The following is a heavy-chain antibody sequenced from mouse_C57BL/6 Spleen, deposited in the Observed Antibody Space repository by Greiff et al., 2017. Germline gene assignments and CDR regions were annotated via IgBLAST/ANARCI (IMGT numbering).Heavy chain of an antibody. Sequence: VQLQQSGAELIKPGASVKLSCKATGYTFTGYWIEWVKQRPGQGLEWIGEILPRSGSTNYHEKFKGKATFTADTSSNTAYMHLSSLTTEDSAIYYCAPIYYGNDAFDDWGQGTTLTVSS. CDR3: APIYYGNDAFDD. J-gene: IGHJ2*01. D-gene: IGHD2-2*01. V-gene: IGHV1-9*01. CDR1: GYTFTGYW. CDR2: ILPRSGST.